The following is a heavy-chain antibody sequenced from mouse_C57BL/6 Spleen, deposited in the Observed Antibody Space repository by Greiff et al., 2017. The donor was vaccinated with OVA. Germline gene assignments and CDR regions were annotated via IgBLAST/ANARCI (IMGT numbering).Heavy chain of an antibody. CDR2: ISSGGSYT. Sequence: EVMLVESGGDLVKPGGSLKLSCAASGFTFSSYGMSWVRQTPDKRLEWVATISSGGSYTYYPDRVKGRFTISRDNAKNTLYLQMSSLKSEDTAMYYCARHPWDGYAMDYWGQGTSVTVSS. CDR1: GFTFSSYG. V-gene: IGHV5-6*01. D-gene: IGHD4-1*01. CDR3: ARHPWDGYAMDY. J-gene: IGHJ4*01.